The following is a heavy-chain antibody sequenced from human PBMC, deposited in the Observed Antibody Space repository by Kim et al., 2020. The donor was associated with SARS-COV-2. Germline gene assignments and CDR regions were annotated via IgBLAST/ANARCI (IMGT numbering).Heavy chain of an antibody. Sequence: GGSLRLSCAASGFTFDDYAMHWVRQAPGKGLEWVSGISWNSGSIGYADSVKGRFTISRDNAKNSLYLQMNSLRAEDTALYYCAKETSSRGYFDYWGQGT. D-gene: IGHD3-10*01. CDR3: AKETSSRGYFDY. CDR1: GFTFDDYA. J-gene: IGHJ4*02. V-gene: IGHV3-9*01. CDR2: ISWNSGSI.